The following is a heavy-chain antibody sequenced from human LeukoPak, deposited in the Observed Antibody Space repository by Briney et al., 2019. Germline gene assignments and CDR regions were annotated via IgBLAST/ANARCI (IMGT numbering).Heavy chain of an antibody. CDR1: GGTFSSYA. J-gene: IGHJ3*02. Sequence: ASVKVSCKASGGTFSSYAISWVRQAPGQGLEWMGGIIPIFGTANYAQKFQGRVTITTDESTSTAYMELSSLRSEDTAVYYCARTTSGSYYPDDAFDIWGQGTMVTVSS. D-gene: IGHD1-26*01. CDR2: IIPIFGTA. CDR3: ARTTSGSYYPDDAFDI. V-gene: IGHV1-69*05.